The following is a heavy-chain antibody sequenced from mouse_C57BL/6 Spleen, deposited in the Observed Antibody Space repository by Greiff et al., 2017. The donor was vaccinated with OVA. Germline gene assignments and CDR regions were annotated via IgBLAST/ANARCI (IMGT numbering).Heavy chain of an antibody. CDR3: AIGGPGYFDV. Sequence: QVQLQQPGAELVKPGASVKLSCKASGYTFTSYWMQWVKQRPGQGLEWIGEIDPSDSYTNYNQKFKGKATLTVDTSSSTAYMQLSSLTSEDSAVYYCAIGGPGYFDVWGTGTTVTVSS. J-gene: IGHJ1*03. D-gene: IGHD1-1*02. V-gene: IGHV1-50*01. CDR1: GYTFTSYW. CDR2: IDPSDSYT.